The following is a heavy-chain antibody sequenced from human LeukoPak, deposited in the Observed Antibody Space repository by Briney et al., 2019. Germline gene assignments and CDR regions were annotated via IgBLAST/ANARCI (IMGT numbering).Heavy chain of an antibody. D-gene: IGHD2-2*01. V-gene: IGHV3-33*01. CDR2: IWYDGSNK. CDR1: GFTFSSYG. J-gene: IGHJ4*02. Sequence: PGGSLRLSCAASGFTFSSYGVHWVRQAPGKGLEWVAVIWYDGSNKYYADSVKGRFTISRDNSKNTLYLQMNSLRAEDTAVYYCARGVSSGYCSSTSCRWTTVTTQNNFDYWGQGTLVTVSS. CDR3: ARGVSSGYCSSTSCRWTTVTTQNNFDY.